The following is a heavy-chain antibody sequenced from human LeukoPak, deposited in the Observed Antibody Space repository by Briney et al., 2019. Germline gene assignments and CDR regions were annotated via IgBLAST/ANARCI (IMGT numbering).Heavy chain of an antibody. V-gene: IGHV1-2*02. D-gene: IGHD3-16*02. J-gene: IGHJ3*02. CDR1: GYTFTGYY. Sequence: GASVKVSCKASGYTFTGYYMHWVRQAPGQGLKWMGWINPNSGGTNYAQKFQGRVTMTRDTSISTAYMELSRLRSDDTAVYYCARSFRDYVWGSYRYTGGYAFDIWGQGTMVTVSS. CDR3: ARSFRDYVWGSYRYTGGYAFDI. CDR2: INPNSGGT.